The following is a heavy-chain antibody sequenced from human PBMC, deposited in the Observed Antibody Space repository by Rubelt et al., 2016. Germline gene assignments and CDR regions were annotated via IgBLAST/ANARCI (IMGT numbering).Heavy chain of an antibody. D-gene: IGHD6-6*01. J-gene: IGHJ4*02. CDR1: GYSFPNYW. Sequence: EVQLVQSGAEVKKPGESLKISCKTSGYSFPNYWIGWVRQMPGKGLEYMGIIYPGDSDTRYSPSFQGQVTIPADKSIGTAYLQGSSLKASDTAMYYCARRSSSSEYFEYWGQGTLVTVSS. CDR3: ARRSSSSEYFEY. CDR2: IYPGDSDT. V-gene: IGHV5-51*01.